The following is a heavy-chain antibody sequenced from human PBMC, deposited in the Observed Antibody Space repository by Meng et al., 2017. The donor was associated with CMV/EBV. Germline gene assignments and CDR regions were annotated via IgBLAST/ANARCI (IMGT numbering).Heavy chain of an antibody. Sequence: GGSLRLSCAASGFTFSSYEMNWVRQAPGKGLEWVSSISSSSSYIYYADSVKGRFTISRDNAKNSLYLQMNSLRAEDTAVYYCARGRANTFMWVERLPYCSGGSCYDPYYYYYGMDVWGQGTTVTVSS. CDR3: ARGRANTFMWVERLPYCSGGSCYDPYYYYYGMDV. V-gene: IGHV3-21*01. CDR2: ISSSSSYI. J-gene: IGHJ6*02. CDR1: GFTFSSYE. D-gene: IGHD2-15*01.